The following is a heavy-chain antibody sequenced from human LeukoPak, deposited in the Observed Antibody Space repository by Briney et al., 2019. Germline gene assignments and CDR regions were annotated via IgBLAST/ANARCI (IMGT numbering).Heavy chain of an antibody. V-gene: IGHV3-30*04. CDR1: GFTFSAFA. D-gene: IGHD5-12*01. CDR3: ARGTTDIVADISDAFDI. Sequence: PGGSLRLSCAASGFTFSAFAMHWVRQAPGKGLEWVAAISYEARNKYYAVSVRGRFTISRDNSRNTLFLKLNSLKAEDTAVYFCARGTTDIVADISDAFDIWGQGSVVTVSS. J-gene: IGHJ3*02. CDR2: ISYEARNK.